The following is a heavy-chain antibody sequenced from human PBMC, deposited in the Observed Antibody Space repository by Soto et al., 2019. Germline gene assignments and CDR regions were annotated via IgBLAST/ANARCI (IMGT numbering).Heavy chain of an antibody. CDR1: GFTFNRHA. D-gene: IGHD3-10*01. CDR3: AKENMARGGLFDD. V-gene: IGHV3-23*01. J-gene: IGHJ4*02. CDR2: ISGSGSKT. Sequence: EVQLLESGGGLVQPGGSLRLSCAASGFTFNRHAMSWVRQAPGKGLEWVSAISGSGSKTYYADSVKGRFTISRDNSKNTLYLQMSSLRDEDTAVYYCAKENMARGGLFDDWGQGTLVTVSS.